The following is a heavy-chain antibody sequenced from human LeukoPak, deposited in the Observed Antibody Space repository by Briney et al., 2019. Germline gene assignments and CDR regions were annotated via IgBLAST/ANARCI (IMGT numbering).Heavy chain of an antibody. CDR3: ARLIYYGSGRTYFFDS. V-gene: IGHV5-51*01. CDR1: GYSFNTFY. CDR2: IYPSDSET. J-gene: IGHJ4*02. Sequence: GESLKISCKGSGYSFNTFYIDWVRQTPETGLEWMGNIYPSDSETKYKPSFQGQVTLSVDKSINTAYLRLSSLKASDTAIYYCARLIYYGSGRTYFFDSWGQGTQVTVSS. D-gene: IGHD3-10*01.